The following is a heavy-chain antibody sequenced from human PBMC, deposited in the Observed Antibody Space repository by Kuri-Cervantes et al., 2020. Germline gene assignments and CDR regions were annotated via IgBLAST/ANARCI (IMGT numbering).Heavy chain of an antibody. D-gene: IGHD1-1*01. CDR3: ARDNIDWNDNFDY. V-gene: IGHV3-74*01. CDR2: INSDGSST. J-gene: IGHJ4*02. Sequence: GESLKISCAASGFTVSTNYMTWVRQAPGKGLEWVSRINSDGSSTSYADSVKGRFTISRDNAKNTLYLQMNSLRAEDTAVYYCARDNIDWNDNFDYWGQGTLVTVSS. CDR1: GFTVSTNY.